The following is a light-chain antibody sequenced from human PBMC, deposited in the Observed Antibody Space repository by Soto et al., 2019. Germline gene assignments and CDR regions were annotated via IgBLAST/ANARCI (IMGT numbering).Light chain of an antibody. J-gene: IGKJ1*01. Sequence: EIVLTQSPAALSLSPRERATLSCRASESVSSYLAWYQQKPGQAPSLLIYDASNRATGIPARFSGSGSGTDFTLTISSLEPEDFAVYYCQQRSNWPRGTFGQGTKVDIK. V-gene: IGKV3-11*01. CDR1: ESVSSY. CDR2: DAS. CDR3: QQRSNWPRGT.